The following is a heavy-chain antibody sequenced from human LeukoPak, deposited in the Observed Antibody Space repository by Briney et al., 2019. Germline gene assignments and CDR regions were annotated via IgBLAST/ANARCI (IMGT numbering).Heavy chain of an antibody. Sequence: SQTLSLTCAISGDSVSSHNAAWNWIRLSPSRGLEWLGRTYYRSNWYNDYAVAVKSRLTISPDTSKNQFSLQLNSVTPEDTAVYYCAREGASMLGGVTYFYYIDVWGKGTTVIVSS. CDR3: AREGASMLGGVTYFYYIDV. V-gene: IGHV6-1*01. D-gene: IGHD3-16*01. J-gene: IGHJ6*03. CDR2: TYYRSNWYN. CDR1: GDSVSSHNAA.